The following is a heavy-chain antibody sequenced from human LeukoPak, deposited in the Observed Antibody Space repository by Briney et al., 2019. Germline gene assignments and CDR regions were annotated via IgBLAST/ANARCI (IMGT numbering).Heavy chain of an antibody. D-gene: IGHD6-19*01. J-gene: IGHJ5*02. CDR2: IGGGGHST. CDR1: GFTFSSSA. Sequence: AGGSLRLSGAASGFTFSSSAMTWVGQAPGKGLEGVSGIGGGGHSTFYTDSVRGPFTVSRDNSKNTLYLQMNSLRADDTAVYYCAKGLSSGYYFHSIDLWGQGTLVTVSS. V-gene: IGHV3-23*01. CDR3: AKGLSSGYYFHSIDL.